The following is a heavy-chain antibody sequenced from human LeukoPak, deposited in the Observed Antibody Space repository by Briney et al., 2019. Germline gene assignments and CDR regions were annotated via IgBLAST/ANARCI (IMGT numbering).Heavy chain of an antibody. D-gene: IGHD6-13*01. Sequence: SETLSLTCAVSGGSISSSNWWSWVRQPPRKGLEWIGEIYHSGSTNYNPSLKSRVTISVDKSKNQFSLKLSSVTAADTAVYYCARIRPSAGYSSSWYADFDYWGQGTLVTVSS. CDR1: GGSISSSNW. CDR2: IYHSGST. J-gene: IGHJ4*02. CDR3: ARIRPSAGYSSSWYADFDY. V-gene: IGHV4-4*02.